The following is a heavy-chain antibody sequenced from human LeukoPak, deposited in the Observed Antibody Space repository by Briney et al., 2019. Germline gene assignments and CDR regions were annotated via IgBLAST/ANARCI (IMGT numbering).Heavy chain of an antibody. V-gene: IGHV1-2*02. CDR1: GYTFTGYY. J-gene: IGHJ4*02. Sequence: ASVKVSCKASGYTFTGYYMHWVRQAPGQGVEWMGWINPNSGGTNYAQKFQGGVTMTRDTSISTAYMALSRLRSDDTAVYYCARDGSMPASIDYWGQGTLVTVSS. CDR2: INPNSGGT. D-gene: IGHD1-26*01. CDR3: ARDGSMPASIDY.